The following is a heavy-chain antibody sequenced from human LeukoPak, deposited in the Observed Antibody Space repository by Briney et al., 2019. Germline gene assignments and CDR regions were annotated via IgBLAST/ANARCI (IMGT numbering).Heavy chain of an antibody. CDR3: VRFGVNYDMDV. Sequence: SETLSLTCSVSGGSLSGYYWTWVRQPPGKGLEWIGQIHYSGRADYNPSLKSRITMSVDTSRNQISLKLRSVTAADTAIYYCVRFGVNYDMDVWGQGTTVTVFS. D-gene: IGHD3-16*01. CDR2: IHYSGRA. CDR1: GGSLSGYY. V-gene: IGHV4-59*01. J-gene: IGHJ6*02.